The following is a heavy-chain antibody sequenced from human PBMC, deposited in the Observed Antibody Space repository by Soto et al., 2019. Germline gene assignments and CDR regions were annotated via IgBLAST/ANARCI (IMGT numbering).Heavy chain of an antibody. V-gene: IGHV4-34*01. D-gene: IGHD5-12*01. J-gene: IGHJ4*02. Sequence: PSETLSLTCAVYGGSFSGYYWSWIRQPPGKGLEWIGEINHSGSTNYNPSLKSRVTISVDTSKNQFSLNLYSVTAADTAVYYCARGRGLRQSFDYGGQGPLVTVSS. CDR3: ARGRGLRQSFDY. CDR1: GGSFSGYY. CDR2: INHSGST.